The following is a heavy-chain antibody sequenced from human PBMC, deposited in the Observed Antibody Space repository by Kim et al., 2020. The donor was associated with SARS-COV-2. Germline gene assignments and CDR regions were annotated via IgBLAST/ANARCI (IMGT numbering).Heavy chain of an antibody. D-gene: IGHD3-10*01. CDR3: TRLDVYGPGTSSSYLFFDL. Sequence: ASVKVSCKSFGYSFSLFAIHWVRQAPGQGLEWVGGINAGNGDTKYSDNFHGRVTMTRDKSADIVYLQLSDLRPEDTAVYFCTRLDVYGPGTSSSYLFFDL. CDR1: GYSFSLFA. CDR2: INAGNGDT. J-gene: IGHJ2*01. V-gene: IGHV1-3*01.